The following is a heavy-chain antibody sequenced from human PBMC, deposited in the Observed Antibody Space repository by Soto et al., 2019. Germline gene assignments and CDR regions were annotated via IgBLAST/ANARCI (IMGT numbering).Heavy chain of an antibody. Sequence: ASVKVSCKASGYTFTSYGISRVRQAPGQGLEWMGWISAYNGNTNYAQKLQGRVTMTTDTSTSTAYMELRSLRSDDTAVYYCARDAMRLHPTLRFLEWLPREVKAHDAFDIWGQGTMVTVSS. D-gene: IGHD3-3*01. J-gene: IGHJ3*02. CDR3: ARDAMRLHPTLRFLEWLPREVKAHDAFDI. V-gene: IGHV1-18*01. CDR2: ISAYNGNT. CDR1: GYTFTSYG.